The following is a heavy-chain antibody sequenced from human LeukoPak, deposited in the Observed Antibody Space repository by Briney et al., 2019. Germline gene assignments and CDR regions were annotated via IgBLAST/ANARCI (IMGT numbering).Heavy chain of an antibody. Sequence: GGSLRLSCAASGFTFSSYSMNWVRQAPGKGLEWVSSISSSSSYIYYADSVKGRFTISRDNAKNSLYLQMNSLRVEGTAVYYCARGRMGVDYWGQGTLVTVSS. J-gene: IGHJ4*02. CDR3: ARGRMGVDY. CDR2: ISSSSSYI. V-gene: IGHV3-21*01. D-gene: IGHD3-16*01. CDR1: GFTFSSYS.